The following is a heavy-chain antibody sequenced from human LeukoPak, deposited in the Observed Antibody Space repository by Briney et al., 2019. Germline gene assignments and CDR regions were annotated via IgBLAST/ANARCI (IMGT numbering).Heavy chain of an antibody. CDR1: GGSISSSSYY. CDR2: IYNSGST. V-gene: IGHV4-61*05. Sequence: SETLSLTCTVSGGSISSSSYYWSWIRQPPGKGLEWIGYIYNSGSTNYNPSLKSRFTISVDTSKNQFSLKLSSVTAADTAVYYCARGLWIPVYDYVWGSYRRDAFDIWGQGTMVTVSS. D-gene: IGHD3-16*02. J-gene: IGHJ3*02. CDR3: ARGLWIPVYDYVWGSYRRDAFDI.